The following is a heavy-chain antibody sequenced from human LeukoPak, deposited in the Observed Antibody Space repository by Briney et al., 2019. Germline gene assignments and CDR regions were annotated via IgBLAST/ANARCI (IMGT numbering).Heavy chain of an antibody. V-gene: IGHV3-30-3*02. J-gene: IGHJ4*02. CDR3: AKDWRNYYGSGSFPDY. D-gene: IGHD3-10*01. Sequence: GGSLRLSCAASGFTFSSYPLHWVRQAPGKGLEWVTLISYDGSKIYYADSVKGRFTISRDNSENTLYLQMNSLRAEDTAVYYCAKDWRNYYGSGSFPDYWGQGTLLTVSS. CDR1: GFTFSSYP. CDR2: ISYDGSKI.